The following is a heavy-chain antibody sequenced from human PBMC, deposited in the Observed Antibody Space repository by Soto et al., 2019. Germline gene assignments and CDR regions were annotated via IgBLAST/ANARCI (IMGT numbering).Heavy chain of an antibody. CDR2: IYYSGST. CDR3: ARTLYDYIWGSYNYFDY. CDR1: GGSISSSSYY. Sequence: SETLSLTCTVSGGSISSSSYYWGWIRQPPGKGLEWIGSIYYSGSTYYNPSLKSRVTISVDTSKNQFSLKLSSVTAADTAVYYCARTLYDYIWGSYNYFDYWGQGTLVTVS. V-gene: IGHV4-39*01. D-gene: IGHD3-16*01. J-gene: IGHJ4*02.